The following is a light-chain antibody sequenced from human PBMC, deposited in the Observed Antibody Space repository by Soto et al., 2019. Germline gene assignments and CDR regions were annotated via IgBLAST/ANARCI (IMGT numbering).Light chain of an antibody. J-gene: IGLJ2*01. CDR1: SSDVGGYND. CDR3: SSYTSSSTLMV. V-gene: IGLV2-14*01. Sequence: QSALTQPASVSGSPGQSITISCIGTSSDVGGYNDVSWYQQHPGKAPKLMIYDVSNRPSGVSNRFSGAKSGNTASLTISGLQAEDEADYYCSSYTSSSTLMVFGGGTKLTVL. CDR2: DVS.